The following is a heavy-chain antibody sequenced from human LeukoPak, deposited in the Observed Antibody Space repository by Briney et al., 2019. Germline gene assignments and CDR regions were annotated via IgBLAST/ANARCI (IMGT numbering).Heavy chain of an antibody. CDR3: AKVTYYFGSGTYHFPDY. D-gene: IGHD3-10*01. CDR2: ISGSGGST. Sequence: GGSLRLSCAASGFTFGSFVMSWVRQAPGKGLEWVSTISGSGGSTYYADSVKGRFTISRVNSKSTLSLQMNGLRADDTAIYYCAKVTYYFGSGTYHFPDYWGQGILVTVSS. J-gene: IGHJ4*02. V-gene: IGHV3-23*01. CDR1: GFTFGSFV.